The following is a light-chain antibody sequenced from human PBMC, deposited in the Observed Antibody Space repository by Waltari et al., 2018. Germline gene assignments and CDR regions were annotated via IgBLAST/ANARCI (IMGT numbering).Light chain of an antibody. Sequence: DIVMTQSPDSLAVSLGEGATINCKSSQSVLYSSNNKNYLAWYQQKPGQPPKLLIYWASTRESGVPDRISGSGSVTDFTLTISSLQAEDVAVYYCQQYYSIPYTFGQGTKLEIK. CDR2: WAS. V-gene: IGKV4-1*01. CDR1: QSVLYSSNNKNY. CDR3: QQYYSIPYT. J-gene: IGKJ2*01.